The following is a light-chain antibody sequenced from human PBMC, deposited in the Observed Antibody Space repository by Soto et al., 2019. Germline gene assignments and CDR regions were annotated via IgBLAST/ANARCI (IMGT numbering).Light chain of an antibody. CDR1: SSDVGVYKY. J-gene: IGLJ1*01. Sequence: QSVLTQPPSASGSPGQSVTISCTGTSSDVGVYKYVSWYQQHPGKAPKLILYEVSKRPSGVPDRFSGSKSGNTASLTVSGLQAEDEADYYCNSYAASIYVFGTGTKVTV. CDR3: NSYAASIYV. V-gene: IGLV2-8*01. CDR2: EVS.